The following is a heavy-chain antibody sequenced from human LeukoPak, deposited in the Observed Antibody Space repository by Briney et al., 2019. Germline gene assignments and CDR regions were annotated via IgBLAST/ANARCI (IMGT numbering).Heavy chain of an antibody. J-gene: IGHJ4*02. CDR3: ARGAGYCSGGSCYNFYY. D-gene: IGHD2-15*01. Sequence: PSETLSLTCTVSGGSISSYYWSWIRQPPGKGLEWIGYIYYSGSTNYNPSLKGRVTISVDTSKNQFSLKLSSVTAADTAVYYCARGAGYCSGGSCYNFYYWGQGTLVTVSS. CDR2: IYYSGST. CDR1: GGSISSYY. V-gene: IGHV4-59*01.